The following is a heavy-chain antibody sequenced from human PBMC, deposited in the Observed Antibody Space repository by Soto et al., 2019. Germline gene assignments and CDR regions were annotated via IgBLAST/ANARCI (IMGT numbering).Heavy chain of an antibody. CDR2: ISGHNGNT. CDR3: AGHRFNYYDDTVYYYFDY. Sequence: GASVKVSCKASGYSFTSYGISWVRQAPGQGPEWMGWISGHNGNTNHPQSLQGRVTMTTDTSRNTAYMELRSLRSDDTAVCYCAGHRFNYYDDTVYYYFDYWGQGTLVTVSS. CDR1: GYSFTSYG. V-gene: IGHV1-18*04. J-gene: IGHJ4*02. D-gene: IGHD3-22*01.